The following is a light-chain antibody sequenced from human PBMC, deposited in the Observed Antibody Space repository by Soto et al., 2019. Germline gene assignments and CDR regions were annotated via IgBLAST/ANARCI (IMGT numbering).Light chain of an antibody. J-gene: IGKJ3*01. CDR1: QGISSY. Sequence: DIQLTQSPSFLSASVGDRVTITCRASQGISSYLAWYQQKPGKAPKLLIYAASTLQSGVPSRFSGSGSGTEFTLTISSLQPEDFATDYCQQLNSYLLFTFGPGTKVDIK. V-gene: IGKV1-9*01. CDR3: QQLNSYLLFT. CDR2: AAS.